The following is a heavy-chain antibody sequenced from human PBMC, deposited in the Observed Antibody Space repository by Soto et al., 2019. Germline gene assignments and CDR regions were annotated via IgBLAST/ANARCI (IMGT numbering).Heavy chain of an antibody. CDR3: ARELSSGWFSN. V-gene: IGHV1-8*01. J-gene: IGHJ4*02. CDR1: GYTFTSYD. Sequence: QVQLVQSGAEVKKPGASVKVSCKASGYTFTSYDINWVRQATGQGREWMGWMNPNSGNTGYAEKFQGRVTMTRNTSISTAYMELSTLSSADTDVYYCARELSSGWFSNRGQGTLVTVSS. CDR2: MNPNSGNT. D-gene: IGHD6-19*01.